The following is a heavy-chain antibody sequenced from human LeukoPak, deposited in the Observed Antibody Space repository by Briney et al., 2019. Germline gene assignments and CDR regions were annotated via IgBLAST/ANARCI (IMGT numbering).Heavy chain of an antibody. D-gene: IGHD3-16*01. CDR1: GYTFNGYY. J-gene: IGHJ5*02. CDR3: ARVPKALAKRVFTFGGDNWFDP. V-gene: IGHV1-2*06. Sequence: ASVKVSCKAAGYTFNGYYMHWVRQAPGQGLEWMGRINPNSGGTNYAQKFQGRVTMTRDTSISTAYMELSRLRSDDTAVYYCARVPKALAKRVFTFGGDNWFDPWGQGTLVTVSS. CDR2: INPNSGGT.